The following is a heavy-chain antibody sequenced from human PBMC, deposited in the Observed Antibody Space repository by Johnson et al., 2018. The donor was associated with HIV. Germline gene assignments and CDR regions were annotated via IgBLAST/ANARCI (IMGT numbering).Heavy chain of an antibody. V-gene: IGHV3-7*03. J-gene: IGHJ3*02. CDR3: ARDATYRKYALTSFDI. CDR1: GFIFSNYA. CDR2: IKQDGSEK. D-gene: IGHD1-14*01. Sequence: VQLVESGGGVVQPGRSLRLSCAASGFIFSNYAMHWVRQAPGKGLEWVANIKQDGSEKHYLDSVKGRFTISRDNAKNSLYLQMNTLRAEDTAVYYCARDATYRKYALTSFDIWGQGAMVTVSS.